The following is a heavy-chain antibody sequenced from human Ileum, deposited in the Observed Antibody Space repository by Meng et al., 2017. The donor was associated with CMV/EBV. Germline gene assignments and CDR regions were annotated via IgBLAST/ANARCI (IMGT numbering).Heavy chain of an antibody. CDR3: AHFVGGYYPSRPDY. CDR2: IYRGDDK. CDR1: GFSPSTSGEG. Sequence: QITLKEPGPTPVKPTQTLTLTCSFSGFSPSTSGEGVGWIRQPPGKALEWLALIYRGDDKRYSPSLNSRLTIAKDTSKNEVVLTLTNMGPIDTGTYYCAHFVGGYYPSRPDYWGQGTLVTVSS. J-gene: IGHJ4*02. V-gene: IGHV2-5*02. D-gene: IGHD1-26*01.